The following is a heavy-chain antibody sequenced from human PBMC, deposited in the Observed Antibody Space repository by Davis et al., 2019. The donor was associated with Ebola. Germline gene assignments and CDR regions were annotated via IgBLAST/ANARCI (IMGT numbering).Heavy chain of an antibody. V-gene: IGHV4-61*01. J-gene: IGHJ4*02. CDR1: GGSISSGYYY. CDR3: ARGAHYYDSSGYDS. D-gene: IGHD3-22*01. Sequence: MPSETLSLTCTVSGGSISSGYYYWSWIRQPPGKGLEWIGYIFYTESTNYNPSLKSRVTISVDMSKNQFSLKMTSVTAADTAVYYCARGAHYYDSSGYDSWGQGTLVTVSS. CDR2: IFYTEST.